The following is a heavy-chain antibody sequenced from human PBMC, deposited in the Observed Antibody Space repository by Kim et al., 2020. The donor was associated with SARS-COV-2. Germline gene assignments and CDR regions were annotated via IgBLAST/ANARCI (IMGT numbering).Heavy chain of an antibody. D-gene: IGHD4-17*01. CDR3: ASTVSTTVDV. V-gene: IGHV1-2*02. Sequence: ASVKVSCKTSGFTFNGYEIHWVRQAPGQGLEWMGWINPNSGGTKYAQRFQGRVTLTRDTSISTAYMELSRLTSDDTAVYYCASTVSTTVDVWGQGTTVTVSS. CDR1: GFTFNGYE. CDR2: INPNSGGT. J-gene: IGHJ6*02.